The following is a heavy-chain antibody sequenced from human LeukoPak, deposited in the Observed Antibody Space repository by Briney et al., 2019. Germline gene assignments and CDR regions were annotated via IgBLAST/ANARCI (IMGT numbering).Heavy chain of an antibody. D-gene: IGHD6-19*01. CDR2: IGLSDAIE. Sequence: GGSLRLSCAASGFSLNDYFMSWIRQAPGKVLEWVADIGLSDAIESYGDSVKGRFTISRDIAKNSLYLQLNTLRAEDTAVYYCAREIVAGNSDSWGQGTLVTVSS. CDR3: AREIVAGNSDS. V-gene: IGHV3-11*01. J-gene: IGHJ4*02. CDR1: GFSLNDYF.